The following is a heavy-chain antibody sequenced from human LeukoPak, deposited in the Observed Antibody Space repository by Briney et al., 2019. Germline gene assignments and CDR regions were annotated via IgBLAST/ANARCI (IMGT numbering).Heavy chain of an antibody. V-gene: IGHV4-61*08. CDR1: GGSISSGGYY. CDR2: IYYSGST. CDR3: ASTASGWYNNWFDP. D-gene: IGHD6-19*01. Sequence: SETLSLTCTVSGGSISSGGYYWSWIRQHPGKGLEWIGYIYYSGSTNYNPSLKSRVTISVDTSKNQFSLKLSSVTAADTAVYYCASTASGWYNNWFDPWGQGTLVTVSS. J-gene: IGHJ5*02.